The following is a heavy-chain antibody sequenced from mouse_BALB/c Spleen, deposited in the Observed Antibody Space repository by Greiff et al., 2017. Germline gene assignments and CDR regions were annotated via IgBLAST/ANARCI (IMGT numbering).Heavy chain of an antibody. CDR3: AREGGYYDYAMDY. D-gene: IGHD2-3*01. V-gene: IGHV1S137*01. CDR2: ISTYYGDA. J-gene: IGHJ4*01. CDR1: GYTFTDYA. Sequence: VQLQQSGAELVRPGVSVKISCKGSGYTFTDYAMHWVKQSHAKSLEWIGVISTYYGDASYNQKFKGKATMTVDKSSSTAYMELARLTSEDSAIYYCAREGGYYDYAMDYWGQGTSATVSS.